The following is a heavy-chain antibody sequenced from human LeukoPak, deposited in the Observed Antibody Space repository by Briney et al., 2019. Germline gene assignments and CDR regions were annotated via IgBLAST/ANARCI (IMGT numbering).Heavy chain of an antibody. CDR3: AKGNWRYFDY. J-gene: IGHJ4*02. D-gene: IGHD1-1*01. V-gene: IGHV3-53*01. CDR2: IYSGGST. CDR1: GFTVSSNY. Sequence: GGSLRLSCAASGFTVSSNYMSGVRQAPGKGLEWVSVIYSGGSTYYADSVKGRFTISRDNCKNTLYLKMNSLGADDTAVYYCAKGNWRYFDYWGQGTLVTVSS.